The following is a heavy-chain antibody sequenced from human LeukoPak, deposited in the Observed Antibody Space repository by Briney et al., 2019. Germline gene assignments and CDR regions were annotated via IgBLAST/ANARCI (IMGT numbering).Heavy chain of an antibody. CDR2: IYYSGST. CDR1: GGSISSSSYY. V-gene: IGHV4-39*07. D-gene: IGHD3-3*01. Sequence: SETLSLPFTVSGGSISSSSYYWGWIRQPPGKGLEWIGSIYYSGSTYYNPSLKSRVTISVDTSKNQFSPKLSSVTAADTAVYYCARGPRITIFGVVMVWYYWGQGTLVTVSS. CDR3: ARGPRITIFGVVMVWYY. J-gene: IGHJ4*02.